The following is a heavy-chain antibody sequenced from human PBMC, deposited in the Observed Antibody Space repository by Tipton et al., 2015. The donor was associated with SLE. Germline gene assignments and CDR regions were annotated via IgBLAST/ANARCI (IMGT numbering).Heavy chain of an antibody. D-gene: IGHD3-9*01. CDR2: LYYSGST. Sequence: TLSLTCAVSGASITSSDWWSWVRQLPGKGLEWIGYLYYSGSTEYNPSLKSRVTISIDSSKSQLSLNLRSVTAADTAVYYCARDPGMSRYLDGRYFDYWGRGTLVTVSS. V-gene: IGHV4-31*11. CDR1: GASITSSDW. J-gene: IGHJ4*02. CDR3: ARDPGMSRYLDGRYFDY.